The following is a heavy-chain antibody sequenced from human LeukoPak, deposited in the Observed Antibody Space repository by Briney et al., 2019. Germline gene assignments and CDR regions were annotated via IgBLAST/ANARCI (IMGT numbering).Heavy chain of an antibody. CDR1: GFTFSSYA. Sequence: PGGSLRLSCAASGFTFSSYAMSWVRQAPGKGLEWVSSISGSGGNGDNAYYADSVKGRFTISRDNSKNTLYLQMNSLRAEDTAVYYCAKDLRYYDFWSGLADYWGQGTLVTVSS. V-gene: IGHV3-23*01. CDR2: ISGSGGNGDNA. CDR3: AKDLRYYDFWSGLADY. D-gene: IGHD3-3*01. J-gene: IGHJ4*02.